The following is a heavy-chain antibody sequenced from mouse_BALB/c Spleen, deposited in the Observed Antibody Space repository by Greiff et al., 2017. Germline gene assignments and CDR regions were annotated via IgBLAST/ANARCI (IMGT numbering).Heavy chain of an antibody. Sequence: EVKLVESGGGLVQPGGSLRLSCATSGFTFTDYYMSWVRQPPGKALEWLGFIRNKANGYTTEYSASVKGRFTISRDNSQSILYLQMNTLRAEDSATYYCARALTTAAWFAYWGQGTLVTVSA. J-gene: IGHJ3*01. V-gene: IGHV7-3*02. CDR2: IRNKANGYTT. CDR3: ARALTTAAWFAY. D-gene: IGHD1-2*01. CDR1: GFTFTDYY.